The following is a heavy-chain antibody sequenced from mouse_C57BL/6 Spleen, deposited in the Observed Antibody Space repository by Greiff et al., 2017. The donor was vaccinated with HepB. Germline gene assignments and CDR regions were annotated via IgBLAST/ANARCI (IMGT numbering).Heavy chain of an antibody. Sequence: QVQLQQSGAELVKPGASVTISCKASGYAFSSYWMNWVKQRPGKGLEWIGQIYPGDGDTNYNGKFKGKATLTADKSSSTAYMQLSSLTSEDSAVYFCASYGNHIFMDYWGQGTSVTVSS. J-gene: IGHJ4*01. CDR1: GYAFSSYW. V-gene: IGHV1-80*01. CDR3: ASYGNHIFMDY. D-gene: IGHD2-1*01. CDR2: IYPGDGDT.